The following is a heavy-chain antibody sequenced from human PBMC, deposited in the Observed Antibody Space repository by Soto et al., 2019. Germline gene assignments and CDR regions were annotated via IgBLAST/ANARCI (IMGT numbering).Heavy chain of an antibody. CDR2: INPNSGGT. V-gene: IGHV1-2*04. J-gene: IGHJ6*02. Sequence: GASVKVSCKASGYTFTGYYMHWVRQAPGQGLEWMGWINPNSGGTNYAQKFQGWVTMTRDTSISTAYMELSRLRSDDTAVYYCARDLGYSSSPTGVYYYYYYGMDVWGQGTTVTVSS. CDR1: GYTFTGYY. D-gene: IGHD6-6*01. CDR3: ARDLGYSSSPTGVYYYYYYGMDV.